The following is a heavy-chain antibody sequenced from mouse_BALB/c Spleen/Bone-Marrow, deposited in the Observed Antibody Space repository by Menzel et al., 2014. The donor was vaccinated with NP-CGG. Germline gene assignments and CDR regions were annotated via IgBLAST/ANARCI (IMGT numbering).Heavy chain of an antibody. CDR2: INPDSSTI. D-gene: IGHD1-1*01. CDR1: GFDFSGYW. CDR3: ARLGYYGVMAY. Sequence: EVKVEESGGGLVQPGRSLKLSCAASGFDFSGYWMSWVRRAPGKGLEWIGEINPDSSTINYTPSLKDKFIISRDNAENTLYLQMSKVRSEDTALYYCARLGYYGVMAYWGQGTSVTVSS. J-gene: IGHJ4*01. V-gene: IGHV4-1*02.